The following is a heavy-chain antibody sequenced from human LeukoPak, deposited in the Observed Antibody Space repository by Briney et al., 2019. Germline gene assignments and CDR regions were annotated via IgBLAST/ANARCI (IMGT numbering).Heavy chain of an antibody. CDR2: ISTSGSTT. CDR3: ARGALHVFDY. D-gene: IGHD3-10*02. CDR1: GFTFSNYW. V-gene: IGHV3-48*04. J-gene: IGHJ4*02. Sequence: GGSLRLSCAASGFTFSNYWMSWVRQAPGKGLEWVSCISTSGSTTYYADSVKGRFTISRDNAKNSLFLQMNTLTAEDTAVYYCARGALHVFDYWGQGTPVTVSS.